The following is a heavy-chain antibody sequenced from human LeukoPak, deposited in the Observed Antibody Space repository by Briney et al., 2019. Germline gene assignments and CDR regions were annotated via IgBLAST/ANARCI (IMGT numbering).Heavy chain of an antibody. Sequence: GASVKVSCKASGYTFTGYYMRWVRQAPGQGLEWMGWINPNSGGTNYAQKFQGRVTMTRDTSISTAYMELSRLRSDDTAVYYCARLGDDYVWGSGGHWGQGTLVTVSS. CDR1: GYTFTGYY. CDR3: ARLGDDYVWGSGGH. D-gene: IGHD3-16*01. CDR2: INPNSGGT. J-gene: IGHJ4*02. V-gene: IGHV1-2*02.